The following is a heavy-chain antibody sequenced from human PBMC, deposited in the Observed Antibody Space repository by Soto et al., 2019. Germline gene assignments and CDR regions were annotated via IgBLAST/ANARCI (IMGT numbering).Heavy chain of an antibody. CDR2: ISYGGDNK. Sequence: SLRLSCAASGFIFSDYAMHWVRQAPGKGLEWVAVISYGGDNKYYADSVRGRFAISRDNLKNTLDLQMNSLNPEDTAVYHCAKARHSTSWYGLEADFWGRGTLVTVSS. J-gene: IGHJ4*02. CDR1: GFIFSDYA. CDR3: AKARHSTSWYGLEADF. D-gene: IGHD6-13*01. V-gene: IGHV3-30*09.